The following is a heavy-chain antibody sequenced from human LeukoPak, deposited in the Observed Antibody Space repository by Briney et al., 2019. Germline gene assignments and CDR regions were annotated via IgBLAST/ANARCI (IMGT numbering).Heavy chain of an antibody. Sequence: SETLSLTCTVSGGSISSSSYYWSWIRQPAGKGLESVGRIYISGSTNYNPSLKSRVTISVDTSKNQFSLKLRSVTAADTAVYYCARTSEGYCRSTRCWAYYYYMDVWGKGTTVTISS. CDR1: GGSISSSSYY. CDR2: IYISGST. CDR3: ARTSEGYCRSTRCWAYYYYMDV. D-gene: IGHD2-2*01. V-gene: IGHV4-61*02. J-gene: IGHJ6*03.